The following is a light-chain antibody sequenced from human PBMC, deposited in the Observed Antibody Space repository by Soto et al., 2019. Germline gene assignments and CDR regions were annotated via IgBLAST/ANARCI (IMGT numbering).Light chain of an antibody. Sequence: SYELTQPPSVSVAPGETGRISCGENNVGSRSVHWYQQKPGQAPFLVIYYDSDRPSGIPERFSGSNSGNTATLIISRVEAGDEADYYCQVWEATGDQVVFGGGTKLTVL. CDR2: YDS. J-gene: IGLJ2*01. V-gene: IGLV3-21*01. CDR3: QVWEATGDQVV. CDR1: NVGSRS.